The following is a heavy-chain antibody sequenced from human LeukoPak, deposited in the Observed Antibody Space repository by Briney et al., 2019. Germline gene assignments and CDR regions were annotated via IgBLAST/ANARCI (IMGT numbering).Heavy chain of an antibody. CDR2: INPNSGGT. J-gene: IGHJ4*02. D-gene: IGHD2-2*01. CDR1: GYTFTGQY. Sequence: ASVKVSCKASGYTFTGQYLHWVRQAPGQGLEWMGWINPNSGGTNYAQKFQGRVTMTRDTSISTAYMELSRLRSDDTAVYYCASHCSSTSCYSDYWGQGTLVTVSS. CDR3: ASHCSSTSCYSDY. V-gene: IGHV1-2*02.